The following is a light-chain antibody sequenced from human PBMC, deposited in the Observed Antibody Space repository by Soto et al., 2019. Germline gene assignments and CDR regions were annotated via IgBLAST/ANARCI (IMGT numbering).Light chain of an antibody. Sequence: DIQMTQSPSTLSASVGDRVTITCRASQSISNWLAWYQQKPGKATNLLIYKASGLESGVPSRFSGSGSGTEFTLTISSLQPDDSATYYCQHYNNYSPTFGGGTKVEIK. J-gene: IGKJ4*01. V-gene: IGKV1-5*03. CDR2: KAS. CDR3: QHYNNYSPT. CDR1: QSISNW.